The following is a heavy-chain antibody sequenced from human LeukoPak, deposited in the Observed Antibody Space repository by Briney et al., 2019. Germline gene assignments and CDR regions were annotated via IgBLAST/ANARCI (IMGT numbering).Heavy chain of an antibody. D-gene: IGHD3-22*01. Sequence: SETLSLTCAVSGGSISSSNWWSWVRQPPGKGLEWIGEIYHSGSTNYNPSLKSRVTISVDKSKNQFSLKLSSVTAADTAVYYCARDANHDGDSSGFDAFDIWGQGTMVTVPS. J-gene: IGHJ3*02. CDR2: IYHSGST. V-gene: IGHV4-4*02. CDR3: ARDANHDGDSSGFDAFDI. CDR1: GGSISSSNW.